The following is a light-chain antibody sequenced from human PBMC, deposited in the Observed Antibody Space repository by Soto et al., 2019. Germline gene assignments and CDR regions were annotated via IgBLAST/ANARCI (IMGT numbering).Light chain of an antibody. CDR1: QSVSIK. Sequence: EILMTQSPATLSVSPGERATLSCGASQSVSIKLAWYQQKTGKAPRLLIYDTSTRATGIPARLSGSGSGKEFTLTISSLQSEDFAVYYCQQRNNWPHSITFGPGTRLEIK. V-gene: IGKV3-15*01. J-gene: IGKJ5*01. CDR2: DTS. CDR3: QQRNNWPHSIT.